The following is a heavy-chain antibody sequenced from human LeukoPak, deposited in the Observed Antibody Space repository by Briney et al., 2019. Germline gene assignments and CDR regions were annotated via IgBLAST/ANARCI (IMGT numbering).Heavy chain of an antibody. CDR3: ARDVSDDSSGYYYDWYFDF. Sequence: GGSLRLSCAASGFTFSSYEMNWVRQAPGKGLEWVSYISSSGSTIYYADSVKGRFTISRDNAKNSLYLQMNSLRAEDTAVYYCARDVSDDSSGYYYDWYFDFWGRGTLVTVSS. J-gene: IGHJ2*01. V-gene: IGHV3-48*03. CDR1: GFTFSSYE. D-gene: IGHD3-22*01. CDR2: ISSSGSTI.